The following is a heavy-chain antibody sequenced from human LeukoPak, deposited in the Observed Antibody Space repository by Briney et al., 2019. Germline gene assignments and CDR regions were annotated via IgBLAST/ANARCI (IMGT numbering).Heavy chain of an antibody. CDR1: GFTFSSYG. D-gene: IGHD4-17*01. V-gene: IGHV3-30*18. J-gene: IGHJ4*02. Sequence: GGSLRLSCAASGFTFSSYGMHWVRQAPGKGLEWVAIISYDGSSKNYANTVKGRFTISRDNSKNTLYLQMNSLRAEDTAVCYCAKDGPYGDHEIDCWGQGTLVTVSS. CDR3: AKDGPYGDHEIDC. CDR2: ISYDGSSK.